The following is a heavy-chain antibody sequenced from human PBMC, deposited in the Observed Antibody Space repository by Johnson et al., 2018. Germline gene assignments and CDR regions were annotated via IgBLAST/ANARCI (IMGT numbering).Heavy chain of an antibody. D-gene: IGHD2-21*02. Sequence: VQLVESGGGLVQPGGSLRLSCAASGFTFSSYDMHWVRQATGKGLEWVSAIGTAGDTYYQGSVKGRFTISRENAKNSLYLQMNSLRAGDTAVYYCARGDFVDAFDIWGQGTMVTVSS. CDR3: ARGDFVDAFDI. CDR2: IGTAGDT. V-gene: IGHV3-13*01. CDR1: GFTFSSYD. J-gene: IGHJ3*02.